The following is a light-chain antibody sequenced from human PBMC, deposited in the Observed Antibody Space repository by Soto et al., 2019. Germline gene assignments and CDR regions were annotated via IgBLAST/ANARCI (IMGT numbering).Light chain of an antibody. CDR1: QSVSSY. CDR2: DAS. CDR3: QQRSNWPRT. Sequence: EIVLTQSPATLSLSPGERATLSCRASQSVSSYLAWYQQKPGQAPMLLIYDASNRATGIPARCSGSGSGTDFTLTISSLEPEDFAVYYCQQRSNWPRTFGGGTKVEIK. V-gene: IGKV3-11*01. J-gene: IGKJ4*01.